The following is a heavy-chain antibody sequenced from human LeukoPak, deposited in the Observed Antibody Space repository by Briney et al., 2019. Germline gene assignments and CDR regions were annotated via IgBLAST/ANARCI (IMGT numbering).Heavy chain of an antibody. V-gene: IGHV3-23*01. CDR1: GFTFKEYR. D-gene: IGHD6-19*01. J-gene: IGHJ4*02. CDR2: INDNGDNT. Sequence: PGWSLRLSCAASGFTFKEYRMSWVRQAPGKGLEWVSTINDNGDNTHYADSVKGRFTISRDSSKNTLFLQMNSLRADDTARYDCTKGDGGWYPIDSWGQGTLIIVSS. CDR3: TKGDGGWYPIDS.